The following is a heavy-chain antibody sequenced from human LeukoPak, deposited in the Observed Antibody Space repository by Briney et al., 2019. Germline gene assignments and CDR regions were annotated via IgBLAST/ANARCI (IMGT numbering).Heavy chain of an antibody. CDR3: ARDIRKRGYYDFWSGYYKGSPIYYGMDV. CDR1: GFTFSNYA. J-gene: IGHJ6*02. D-gene: IGHD3-3*01. V-gene: IGHV3-23*01. Sequence: GGSLRLSCAASGFTFSNYAMSWVRQAPGKGLEWVSAISSSGGNTYYAADSVKGRFTISRDNSKNMLYLQMNSLRAEDTAIYYCARDIRKRGYYDFWSGYYKGSPIYYGMDVWGQGTAVTVSS. CDR2: ISSSGGNT.